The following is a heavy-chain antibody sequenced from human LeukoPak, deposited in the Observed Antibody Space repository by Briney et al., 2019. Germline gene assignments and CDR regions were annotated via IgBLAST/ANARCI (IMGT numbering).Heavy chain of an antibody. J-gene: IGHJ6*02. D-gene: IGHD5-24*01. V-gene: IGHV3-30*04. CDR2: ISYDGSNK. Sequence: GGSLRLSCAASGFTFSSYAMHWVRQAPGKGLEWVAVISYDGSNKYYADSVKGRFTISRDNSKNTLHLQMNSLRAEDTAVYYCARDWGWLQILYYYYGMDVWGQGTTVTVSS. CDR1: GFTFSSYA. CDR3: ARDWGWLQILYYYYGMDV.